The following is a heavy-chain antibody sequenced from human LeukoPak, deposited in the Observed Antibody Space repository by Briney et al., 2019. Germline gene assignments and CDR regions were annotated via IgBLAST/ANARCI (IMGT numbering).Heavy chain of an antibody. J-gene: IGHJ4*02. D-gene: IGHD5-18*01. CDR2: VNNNNGAS. CDR3: GRDWEDTGAWIDF. Sequence: AASVKVSCKTSGFSFINYGIAWVRQVPGQGLEWMGWVNNNNGASTNHQNFSGRISLTTDTSTNTAYMELRRLTLDDTAVCYCGRDWEDTGAWIDFWGQGTLVTVSS. V-gene: IGHV1-18*01. CDR1: GFSFINYG.